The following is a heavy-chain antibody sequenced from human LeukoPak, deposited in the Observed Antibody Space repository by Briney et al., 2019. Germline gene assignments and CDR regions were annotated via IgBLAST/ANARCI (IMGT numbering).Heavy chain of an antibody. CDR1: GGSISSGDYY. D-gene: IGHD6-13*01. CDR3: ARGLGSSWYYFDY. J-gene: IGHJ4*02. CDR2: LYYSGST. Sequence: PSETLSLTCTVSGGSISSGDYYWSWIRQPPGKGLEWIGYLYYSGSTYYNPSLKSRVTISVDTSKNQFSLKLSSVTAADTAVYYCARGLGSSWYYFDYWGQGTLVTVSS. V-gene: IGHV4-30-4*01.